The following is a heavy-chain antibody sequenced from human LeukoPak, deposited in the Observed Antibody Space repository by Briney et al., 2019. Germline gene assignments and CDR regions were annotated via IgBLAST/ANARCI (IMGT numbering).Heavy chain of an antibody. J-gene: IGHJ4*02. V-gene: IGHV1-46*01. D-gene: IGHD1-26*01. CDR3: AREPTSGSLYFDY. Sequence: ASVKVSCKTSGYTFINSYTHWVRQAPGQGLEWMGMINPIDGNTNRPQKFRGRLTVTRDTSTSTVYMELSSLTSEDTAVYYCAREPTSGSLYFDYWGQGTLVTVSS. CDR1: GYTFINSY. CDR2: INPIDGNT.